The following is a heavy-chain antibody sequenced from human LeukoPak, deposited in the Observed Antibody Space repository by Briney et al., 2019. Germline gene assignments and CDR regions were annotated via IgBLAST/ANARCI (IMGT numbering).Heavy chain of an antibody. CDR3: ARDQGPAAISFDY. D-gene: IGHD2-2*02. J-gene: IGHJ4*02. CDR2: IYTSGST. CDR1: GGSISSGSYY. V-gene: IGHV4-61*02. Sequence: SETLSLTCTVSGGSISSGSYYWSWIRQPAGKGLEWIGRIYTSGSTNYNPSLKRRVTISVDTSKNQFSLKLSSVTAADTAVYYCARDQGPAAISFDYWGQGTLVTVSS.